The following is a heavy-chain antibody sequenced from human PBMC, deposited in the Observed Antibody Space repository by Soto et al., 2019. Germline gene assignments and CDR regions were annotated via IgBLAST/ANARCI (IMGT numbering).Heavy chain of an antibody. D-gene: IGHD4-4*01. CDR2: ISSSSSYI. Sequence: GGSLRPSWAASGLTSGSFTMIWARQVQGRGLEWVSSISSSSSYIYYADSVKGRLTISRDNAKNSLYLQMNSLRAEDTAVYFCARVEDYSTYYYYGMDVRGQGTTVTVSS. J-gene: IGHJ6*02. CDR3: ARVEDYSTYYYYGMDV. CDR1: GLTSGSFT. V-gene: IGHV3-21*01.